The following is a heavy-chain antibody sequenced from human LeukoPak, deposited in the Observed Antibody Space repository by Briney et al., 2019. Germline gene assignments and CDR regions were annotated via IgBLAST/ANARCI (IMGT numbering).Heavy chain of an antibody. Sequence: GASEKVSCKASGYTFTSYGISWVRQAPGQGLEWMGWISAYNGNTNYAQKLQGRVTMTTDTSTSTAYMELRSLRSDDTAVYYCARENVVVPAGQPHFDYWGQGTLVTVSS. V-gene: IGHV1-18*01. J-gene: IGHJ4*02. CDR1: GYTFTSYG. D-gene: IGHD2-2*01. CDR2: ISAYNGNT. CDR3: ARENVVVPAGQPHFDY.